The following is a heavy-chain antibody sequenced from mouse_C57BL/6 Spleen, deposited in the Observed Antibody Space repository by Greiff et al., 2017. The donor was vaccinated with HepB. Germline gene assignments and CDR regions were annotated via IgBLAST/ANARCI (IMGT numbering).Heavy chain of an antibody. CDR1: GYAFTNYL. CDR2: INPGSGGT. D-gene: IGHD2-1*01. J-gene: IGHJ4*01. V-gene: IGHV1-54*01. CDR3: AVYYIVYAMYY. Sequence: VQLQQSGAELVRPGTSVKVSCKASGYAFTNYLIEWVKQRPGQGLEWIGVINPGSGGTNYNEKFKGKATLTADKSSSTAYMQLSSLTSEDSAVYFCAVYYIVYAMYYWGQGTSVTVSS.